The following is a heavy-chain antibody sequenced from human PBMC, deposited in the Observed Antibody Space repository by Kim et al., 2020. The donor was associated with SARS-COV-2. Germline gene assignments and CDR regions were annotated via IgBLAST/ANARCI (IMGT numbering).Heavy chain of an antibody. J-gene: IGHJ6*02. Sequence: GGSLRLSCAASGFTFSSYGMHWVRQAPGKGLEWVAVISYDGSNKYYADSVKGRFTISRDNSKNTLYLQMNSLRAEDTAVYYCAKKAHQPRAVIAVAGRIGMDVWGQGTTVTVSS. V-gene: IGHV3-30*18. CDR1: GFTFSSYG. D-gene: IGHD6-19*01. CDR3: AKKAHQPRAVIAVAGRIGMDV. CDR2: ISYDGSNK.